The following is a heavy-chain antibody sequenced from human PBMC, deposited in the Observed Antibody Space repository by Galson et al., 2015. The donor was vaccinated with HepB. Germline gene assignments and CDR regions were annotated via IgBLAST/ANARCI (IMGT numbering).Heavy chain of an antibody. V-gene: IGHV3-30*18. D-gene: IGHD2-2*01. CDR2: ISYDGSDK. J-gene: IGHJ4*02. CDR1: GFTFNIYD. Sequence: SLRLSCAASGFTFNIYDMYWVRQAPGKGLEWVAVISYDGSDKYYADSVKGRFTIPRDNSKNTLYLQMNSLRAEDTAVYYCAKGRGYFTTTSCYLDYWGQGTLVTVSS. CDR3: AKGRGYFTTTSCYLDY.